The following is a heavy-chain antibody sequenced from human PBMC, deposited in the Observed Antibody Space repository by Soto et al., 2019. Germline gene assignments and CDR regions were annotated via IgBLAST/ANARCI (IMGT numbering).Heavy chain of an antibody. CDR2: IYYSGST. D-gene: IGHD3-3*01. CDR3: SRGQSDFWSGYYTSNWFDP. CDR1: GGSISSYY. J-gene: IGHJ5*02. Sequence: SETLSLTCTVSGGSISSYYWSWIRQPPGKGLEWIGYIYYSGSTNYNPSLKSRVTISVDTSKNQFSLKLSSVTAADTAVYYCSRGQSDFWSGYYTSNWFDPWGQGTLVTVSS. V-gene: IGHV4-59*01.